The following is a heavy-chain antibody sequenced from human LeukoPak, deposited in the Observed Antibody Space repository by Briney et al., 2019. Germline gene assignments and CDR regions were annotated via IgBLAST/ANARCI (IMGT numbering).Heavy chain of an antibody. J-gene: IGHJ4*02. V-gene: IGHV3-30*04. CDR2: ISYDGSNK. CDR1: GFTFSSYA. CDR3: ARDTLGEGEDANYAVYYFDY. D-gene: IGHD4/OR15-4a*01. Sequence: TGGSLRLSCAASGFTFSSYAMHWVRQAPGKGLEWVAVISYDGSNKYYADSVKGRFTISRDNSKNTLYLQMNSLRADDTAVYYCARDTLGEGEDANYAVYYFDYWGQGTVVTVSS.